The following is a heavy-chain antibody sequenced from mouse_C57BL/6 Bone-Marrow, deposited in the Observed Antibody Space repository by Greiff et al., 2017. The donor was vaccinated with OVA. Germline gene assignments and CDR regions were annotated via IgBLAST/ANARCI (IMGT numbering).Heavy chain of an antibody. Sequence: QVQLQQPGAELVRPGASVTMSCKASGYTFTSYWIHWVKQRPGHGLEWIGDIYPGSGSTNYNEKFKSTAKLTVGTSSSTAYMQLSSLTSVDSAVYYCARELTGDYWGQGTTLTVSS. D-gene: IGHD4-1*01. CDR1: GYTFTSYW. CDR2: IYPGSGST. J-gene: IGHJ2*01. CDR3: ARELTGDY. V-gene: IGHV1-55*01.